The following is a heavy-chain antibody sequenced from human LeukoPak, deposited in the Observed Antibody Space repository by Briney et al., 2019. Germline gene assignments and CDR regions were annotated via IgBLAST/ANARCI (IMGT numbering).Heavy chain of an antibody. CDR2: ISGSGGST. J-gene: IGHJ4*02. V-gene: IGHV3-23*01. D-gene: IGHD5-18*01. CDR1: GFTFSSYA. Sequence: PGGSLRLSCAASGFTFSSYAMSWVRQAPGKGLEWVSAISGSGGSTYYADPVKGRFTISRDNSKNTLYLQMNSLRAEDTAVYYCAKCGYSYGDFDYWGQGTLVTVSS. CDR3: AKCGYSYGDFDY.